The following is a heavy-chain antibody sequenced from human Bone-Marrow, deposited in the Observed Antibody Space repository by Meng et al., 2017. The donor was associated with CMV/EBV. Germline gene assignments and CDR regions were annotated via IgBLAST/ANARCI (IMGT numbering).Heavy chain of an antibody. CDR3: ARQLGSSWFDP. CDR2: IIPIFGTA. CDR1: GGTFSSYA. Sequence: SVKVSCKASGGTFSSYAISWVRQAPGQGLEWMGGIIPIFGTANYAQKFQGRVTMTRNTSISTAYMELSSLRSEDTAVYYCARQLGSSWFDPWGQGTLVTVSS. V-gene: IGHV1-69*05. D-gene: IGHD6-13*01. J-gene: IGHJ5*02.